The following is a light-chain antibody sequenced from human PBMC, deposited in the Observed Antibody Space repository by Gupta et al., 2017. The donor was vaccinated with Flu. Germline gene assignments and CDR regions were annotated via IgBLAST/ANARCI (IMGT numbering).Light chain of an antibody. CDR3: RQYNSTPIT. CDR1: ESSNNS. Sequence: LQLTQLPSSLSASVRDRVTITCRASESSNNSLGWYQQKPEKAPKSLIFGTSSLQDGVPSRFSGRGSGTDFTLTISSVQAEDVGTYYCRQYNSTPITFGQGTRLEIK. CDR2: GTS. J-gene: IGKJ5*01. V-gene: IGKV1D-16*01.